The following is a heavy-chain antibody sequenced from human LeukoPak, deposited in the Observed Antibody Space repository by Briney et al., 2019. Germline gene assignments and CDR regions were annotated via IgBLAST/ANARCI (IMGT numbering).Heavy chain of an antibody. CDR1: GFAFSTYG. V-gene: IGHV3-33*01. Sequence: GGSLRLSCAASGFAFSTYGMHWVRRAPGKGLEWVAVIWSDGTNERYADSVKGRFTISRDNSKNTLYLQMNSLRAEDTAVYYCARADYAYFDYWGQGTLVPVSS. CDR3: ARADYAYFDY. J-gene: IGHJ4*02. CDR2: IWSDGTNE. D-gene: IGHD4-17*01.